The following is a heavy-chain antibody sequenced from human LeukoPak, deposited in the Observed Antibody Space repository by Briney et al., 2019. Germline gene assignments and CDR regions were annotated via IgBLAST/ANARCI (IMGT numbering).Heavy chain of an antibody. J-gene: IGHJ4*02. V-gene: IGHV3-48*03. D-gene: IGHD1-26*01. CDR1: GFTFSSYE. CDR3: ARAVWELHPFDY. CDR2: ISSSGSTI. Sequence: PGGSLRLSYAASGFTFSSYEMNWVRQAPGKGLEWVSYISSSGSTIYYADSVKGRFTISRDNAKNSLYLQMNSLRAEDTAVYYCARAVWELHPFDYWGQGTLVTVSS.